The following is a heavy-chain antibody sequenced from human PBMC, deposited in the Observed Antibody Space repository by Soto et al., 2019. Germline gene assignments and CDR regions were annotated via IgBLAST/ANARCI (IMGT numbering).Heavy chain of an antibody. J-gene: IGHJ3*02. V-gene: IGHV3-48*01. CDR3: ARDERSYGADALDI. CDR2: ISSSGSTI. Sequence: EVQLVESGGGLVQPGGSLRLYCAASGLTFSSYSMTWVRQAPGKSLAWVSYISSSGSTIYSADSVKGRFTISRDNAQNSLFLQMISLRAEDTAVYYCARDERSYGADALDIWGQVTMVTVSS. CDR1: GLTFSSYS. D-gene: IGHD4-17*01.